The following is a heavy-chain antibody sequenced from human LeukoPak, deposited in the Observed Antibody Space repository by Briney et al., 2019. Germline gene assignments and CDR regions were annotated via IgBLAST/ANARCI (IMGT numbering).Heavy chain of an antibody. Sequence: SVKVSCKASGGTFISYAISWVRQAPGQGLEWMGGIIPIFGTANYAQKFQGRVTITADESTSTAYMELSSLRSEDTAVYYCARMLTPYVDTAMERDPYYFDYWGQGTLVTVSS. CDR2: IIPIFGTA. V-gene: IGHV1-69*01. D-gene: IGHD5-18*01. CDR3: ARMLTPYVDTAMERDPYYFDY. CDR1: GGTFISYA. J-gene: IGHJ4*02.